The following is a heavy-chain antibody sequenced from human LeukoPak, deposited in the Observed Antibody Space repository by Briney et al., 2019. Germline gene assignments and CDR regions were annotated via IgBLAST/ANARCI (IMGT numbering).Heavy chain of an antibody. V-gene: IGHV1-46*01. CDR1: GYTFTSYN. D-gene: IGHD3-22*01. CDR3: ARDMDSSGRPLYYYAMDV. Sequence: ASVKVSCKASGYTFTSYNMHWVRQAPGQGLEWMGIINPSGGSTSYAQKFQGRVTMTRDTSTSTVYMELSSLRSEDTAVYYCARDMDSSGRPLYYYAMDVWGQGTTVTVSS. J-gene: IGHJ6*02. CDR2: INPSGGST.